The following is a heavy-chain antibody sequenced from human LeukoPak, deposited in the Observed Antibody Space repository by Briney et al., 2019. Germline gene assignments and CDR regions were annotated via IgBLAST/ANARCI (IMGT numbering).Heavy chain of an antibody. Sequence: PGESLKISCKGSGYSFTSYWIGWVRQTPGKGLESMGVIYPDDSRTRYNPSFEGQVTISADKSITTAYLQWSSLKASDTAMYYCACREFYSPWPGPWGQGTLVTVSS. J-gene: IGHJ5*02. CDR3: ACREFYSPWPGP. V-gene: IGHV5-51*03. CDR1: GYSFTSYW. CDR2: IYPDDSRT. D-gene: IGHD5-18*01.